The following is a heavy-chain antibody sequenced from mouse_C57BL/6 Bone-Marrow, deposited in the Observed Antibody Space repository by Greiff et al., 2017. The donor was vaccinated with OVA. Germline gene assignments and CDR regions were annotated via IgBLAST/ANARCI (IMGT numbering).Heavy chain of an antibody. CDR3: ARPLFSGRSYDSIDY. V-gene: IGHV1-81*01. CDR1: GYTFTSYG. D-gene: IGHD1-1*01. J-gene: IGHJ2*01. CDR2: IYPRSGNT. Sequence: VQVVESGAELARPGASVKLSCKASGYTFTSYGISWVKQRPGQGLEWIGEIYPRSGNTYYNEKFKGKATLTADKSSRTAYMELRSLTSEDSAVYVGARPLFSGRSYDSIDYWGQGTTLTVSS.